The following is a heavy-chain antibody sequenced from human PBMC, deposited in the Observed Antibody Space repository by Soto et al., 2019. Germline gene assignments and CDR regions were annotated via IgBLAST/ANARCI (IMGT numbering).Heavy chain of an antibody. Sequence: EVQLVESGGGLVTPGGSLRLSCAASGFTFSSYSMNWVRQAPGKGLEWVSSISSSSSYIYYADSVKGRFTISRDNAKNSEYLQMNSLRGEDTAVYYCARDDDYGDYADAFHIWGQGTMVTVSS. CDR1: GFTFSSYS. V-gene: IGHV3-21*01. CDR3: ARDDDYGDYADAFHI. J-gene: IGHJ3*02. D-gene: IGHD4-17*01. CDR2: ISSSSSYI.